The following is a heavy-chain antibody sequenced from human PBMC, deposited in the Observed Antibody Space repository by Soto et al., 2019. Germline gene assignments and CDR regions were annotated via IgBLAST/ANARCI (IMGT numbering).Heavy chain of an antibody. CDR2: ISYDGSNK. V-gene: IGHV3-30*03. CDR1: GFTFSGYG. D-gene: IGHD1-1*01. Sequence: QVQLVESGGGVVQPGRSLRLSCAASGFTFSGYGMHWVRQAPGKGLEWVAVISYDGSNKYYADSVKGRFTISRDNSKNTLYLQMNSLRAEDTAVYYCAGTWKNAFDIWGQGTMVTVSS. CDR3: AGTWKNAFDI. J-gene: IGHJ3*02.